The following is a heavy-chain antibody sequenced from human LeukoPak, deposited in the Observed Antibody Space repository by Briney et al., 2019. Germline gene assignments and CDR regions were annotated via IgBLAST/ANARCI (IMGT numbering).Heavy chain of an antibody. V-gene: IGHV3-7*01. J-gene: IGHJ4*02. CDR3: ATSDDSSGSD. CDR2: INQDGSII. CDR1: GFTFSGYW. D-gene: IGHD3-22*01. Sequence: GGSLRLSCAASGFTFSGYWMSWVRQAPGKGLEWVANINQDGSIIHYVDSAKGRFTISRDNAKNSLYLQMNYLRAENTALYYCATSDDSSGSDWGQGTLVTVSS.